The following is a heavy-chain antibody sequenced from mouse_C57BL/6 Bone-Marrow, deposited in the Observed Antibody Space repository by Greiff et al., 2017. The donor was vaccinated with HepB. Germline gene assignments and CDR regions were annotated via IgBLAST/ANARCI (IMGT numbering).Heavy chain of an antibody. Sequence: EVKLMESEGGLVQPGSSMKLSCTASGFTFSDYYMAWVRQVPEKGLEWVANINYDGSSTYYLDSLKSRFIISRDNAKNILYLQMSSLKSEDTATYYCAREMGVSYYFDYWGQGTTLTVSS. D-gene: IGHD2-3*01. CDR1: GFTFSDYY. V-gene: IGHV5-16*01. CDR3: AREMGVSYYFDY. J-gene: IGHJ2*01. CDR2: INYDGSST.